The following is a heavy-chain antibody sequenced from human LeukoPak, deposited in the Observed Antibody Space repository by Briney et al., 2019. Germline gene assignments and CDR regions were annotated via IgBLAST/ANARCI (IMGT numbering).Heavy chain of an antibody. CDR1: GYTLTELS. CDR3: ATVGRYCGGDCYLGYYYMDV. Sequence: ASVKVSCKVSGYTLTELSMHWVRQAPGKGLEWMGGFDPEDGETIYAQKFQGRVTMTEDTSTDTAYMELSSLRSEDTAVYYCATVGRYCGGDCYLGYYYMDVWGKGTTVTVSS. D-gene: IGHD2-21*01. CDR2: FDPEDGET. J-gene: IGHJ6*03. V-gene: IGHV1-24*01.